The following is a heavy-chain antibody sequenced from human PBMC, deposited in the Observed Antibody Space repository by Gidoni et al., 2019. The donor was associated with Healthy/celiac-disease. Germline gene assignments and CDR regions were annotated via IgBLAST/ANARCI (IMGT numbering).Heavy chain of an antibody. CDR1: GGSFGGYY. D-gene: IGHD3-16*02. Sequence: QVQLQQRGAGLLKPSETLSLTCAVYGGSFGGYYWSWIRQPPGKGLEWIGEINHSGSTNYNPSLKSRVTISVDTSKTQFSLKLSSVTAADTAVYYCARSLYDYIWGSYLGPYDYWGQGTLVTVSS. V-gene: IGHV4-34*01. CDR2: INHSGST. CDR3: ARSLYDYIWGSYLGPYDY. J-gene: IGHJ4*02.